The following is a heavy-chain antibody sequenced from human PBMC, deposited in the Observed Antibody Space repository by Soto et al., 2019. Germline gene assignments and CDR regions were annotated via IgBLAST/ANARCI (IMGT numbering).Heavy chain of an antibody. Sequence: EAQLLESGGALVQPGGSLRLSCAASGFTFSSYAMSWVRQAPGKGLEWVSLISGSGGGTYYADSVKGRFTISRDNSKNTLYLQMNSLRAEDTAVFYCAKHLSNGSPDYWGQGTLVTVSS. CDR2: ISGSGGGT. D-gene: IGHD2-15*01. CDR1: GFTFSSYA. CDR3: AKHLSNGSPDY. J-gene: IGHJ4*02. V-gene: IGHV3-23*01.